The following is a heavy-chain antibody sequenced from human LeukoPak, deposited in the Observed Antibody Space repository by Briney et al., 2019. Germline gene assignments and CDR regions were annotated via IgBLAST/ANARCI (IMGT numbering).Heavy chain of an antibody. D-gene: IGHD6-6*01. J-gene: IGHJ2*01. CDR2: MSHSGNT. CDR3: ARGPSFGGSSRFDV. V-gene: IGHV4-31*03. Sequence: SETLSLTCSVSGGSINSGGYYWTWIRQLPGKGLEWMGFMSHSGNTYYNSSLRGRIVPSLDTSKNQLTLMLSSVTAADTALYYCARGPSFGGSSRFDVWGRGTLVIVSS. CDR1: GGSINSGGYY.